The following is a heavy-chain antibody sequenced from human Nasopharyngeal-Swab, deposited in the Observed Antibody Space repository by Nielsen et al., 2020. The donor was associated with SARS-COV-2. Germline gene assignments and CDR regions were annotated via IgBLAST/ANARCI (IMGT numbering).Heavy chain of an antibody. D-gene: IGHD4-11*01. CDR1: GFTFSSYS. V-gene: IGHV3-21*01. CDR3: ARRDTVTLYYYYYGMDV. J-gene: IGHJ6*02. CDR2: ISSSSSYI. Sequence: GESLKISCAASGFTFSSYSMNWVRQAPGKGLEWVSSISSSSSYIYYADSVKGRFTISRDNAKNSLYLQMNSLRAEGTAVYYCARRDTVTLYYYYYGMDVWGQGTTVTVSS.